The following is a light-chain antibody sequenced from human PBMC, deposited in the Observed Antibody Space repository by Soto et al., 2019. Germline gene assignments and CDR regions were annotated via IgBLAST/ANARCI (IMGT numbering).Light chain of an antibody. Sequence: EIVMTQSPGTLSLSPGERATLSCRASQSVSNSYLAWYQQKPGQAPRPLIYGASSRATGIPDRFSGSGSGTDFTLTISRLEPEDFAVYYCQQYGGSPAYTFGQGTKLEIK. CDR3: QQYGGSPAYT. J-gene: IGKJ2*01. V-gene: IGKV3-20*01. CDR2: GAS. CDR1: QSVSNSY.